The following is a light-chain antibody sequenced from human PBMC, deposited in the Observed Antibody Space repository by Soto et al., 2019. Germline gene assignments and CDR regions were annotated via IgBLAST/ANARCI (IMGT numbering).Light chain of an antibody. J-gene: IGLJ1*01. Sequence: QSALTQPASVSGSPGQSITISCTGTSSDIGAYNYVSWYQQYPGKAPKLIIFDVSDRPSGVSSRFSGSKFGNTASLTISGLQAEDEADYYCGSYVGSYTSYVFGTGTKLTVL. V-gene: IGLV2-14*03. CDR1: SSDIGAYNY. CDR2: DVS. CDR3: GSYVGSYTSYV.